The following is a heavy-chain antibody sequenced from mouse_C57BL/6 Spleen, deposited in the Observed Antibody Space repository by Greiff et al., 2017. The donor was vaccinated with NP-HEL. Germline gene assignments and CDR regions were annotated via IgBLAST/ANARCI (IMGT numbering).Heavy chain of an antibody. Sequence: EVKVEESGGGLVKPGGSLKLSCAASGFTFSSYAMSWVRQTPEKRLEWVATISDGGSYTYYPDNVKGRFTISRDNAKNNLYLQMSHLKSEDTAMYYCARGGTAQYFDYWGQGTTLTVSS. J-gene: IGHJ2*01. CDR2: ISDGGSYT. CDR1: GFTFSSYA. CDR3: ARGGTAQYFDY. D-gene: IGHD3-2*02. V-gene: IGHV5-4*03.